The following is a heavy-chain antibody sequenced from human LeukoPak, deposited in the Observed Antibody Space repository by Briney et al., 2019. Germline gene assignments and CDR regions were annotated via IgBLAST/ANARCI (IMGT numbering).Heavy chain of an antibody. CDR1: GFTFSSYA. J-gene: IGHJ4*02. Sequence: GGSLRLSCAASGFTFSSYAMHWVRQAPGKGLEWVAVISYDGSNKYYADSVKGRFTISGDNSKNTLYLQMNSLRAEDTAVYYCARAPYAVTTRYFDYWGQGTLVTVSS. V-gene: IGHV3-30-3*01. CDR2: ISYDGSNK. CDR3: ARAPYAVTTRYFDY. D-gene: IGHD4-17*01.